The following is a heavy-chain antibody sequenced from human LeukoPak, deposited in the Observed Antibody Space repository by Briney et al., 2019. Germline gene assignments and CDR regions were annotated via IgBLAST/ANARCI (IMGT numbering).Heavy chain of an antibody. Sequence: PSETLSLTCTVSGDSIGSCYWNWIRQSPGEEMEWIGYVYYFGSTMYNPSLKSRVNISVNRSTNQFSLSVSSVTVADTAVYFCARTPKYFFDDSDSFYFDYWGQGALVTVSS. D-gene: IGHD3-22*01. CDR2: VYYFGST. CDR1: GDSIGSCY. CDR3: ARTPKYFFDDSDSFYFDY. J-gene: IGHJ4*02. V-gene: IGHV4-59*01.